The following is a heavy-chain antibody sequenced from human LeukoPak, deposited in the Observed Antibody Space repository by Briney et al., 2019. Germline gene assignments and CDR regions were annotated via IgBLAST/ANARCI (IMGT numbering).Heavy chain of an antibody. V-gene: IGHV7-4-1*02. D-gene: IGHD3-9*01. Sequence: ASVKVSCTASGYTFTSYAMNWVRQAPGQGLEWIGWINTNTGNPTYAQGFTGRFVFSLDTSVSTAYLQISSLKAEDTAVYYCARGDVLRYFDWFHITPNRVYYYYGMDVWGQGTTVTVSS. J-gene: IGHJ6*02. CDR3: ARGDVLRYFDWFHITPNRVYYYYGMDV. CDR2: INTNTGNP. CDR1: GYTFTSYA.